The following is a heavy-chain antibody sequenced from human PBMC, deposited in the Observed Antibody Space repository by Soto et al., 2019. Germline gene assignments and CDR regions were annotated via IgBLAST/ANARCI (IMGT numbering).Heavy chain of an antibody. CDR1: GFTFSNYW. D-gene: IGHD6-6*01. V-gene: IGHV3-74*01. J-gene: IGHJ4*02. CDR3: ARNLGSSSGY. Sequence: PGGSLRLSCAASGFTFSNYWIHFFRQAPVKGLVWVSRINTDGSSTTYADSVKGRFTISRDNAKNTLYLQMNSLRAEDTAVYYCARNLGSSSGYWGQGTLVTVSS. CDR2: INTDGSST.